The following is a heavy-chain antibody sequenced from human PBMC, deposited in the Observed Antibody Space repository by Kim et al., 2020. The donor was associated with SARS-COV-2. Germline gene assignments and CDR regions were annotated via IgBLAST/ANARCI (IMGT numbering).Heavy chain of an antibody. CDR1: GFTFSSYG. Sequence: GRSLRLSCAASGFTFSSYGMHWVRQAPGKGLEWVAVISYDGSNKYYADSVKGRFTISRDNSKNTLYLQMNSLRAEDTAVYYCAKESLNMVRGVISHLWAQYYFDYWGQGTLVTVSS. V-gene: IGHV3-30*18. D-gene: IGHD3-10*01. J-gene: IGHJ4*02. CDR3: AKESLNMVRGVISHLWAQYYFDY. CDR2: ISYDGSNK.